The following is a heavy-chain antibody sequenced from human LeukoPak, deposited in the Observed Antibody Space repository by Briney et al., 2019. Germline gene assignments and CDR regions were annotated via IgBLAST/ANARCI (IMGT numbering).Heavy chain of an antibody. CDR3: ARSVVAGAGDY. J-gene: IGHJ4*02. V-gene: IGHV4-4*02. CDR2: IHYSEST. CDR1: GGSISSSNW. D-gene: IGHD6-19*01. Sequence: PSGTLSLTCAVSGGSISSSNWWSWIRQPPGKGLEWIGYIHYSESTTYNPSLRSRVTISVDTSKNQFSLKLSSVTAADTAVYYCARSVVAGAGDYWGQGTLVTVSS.